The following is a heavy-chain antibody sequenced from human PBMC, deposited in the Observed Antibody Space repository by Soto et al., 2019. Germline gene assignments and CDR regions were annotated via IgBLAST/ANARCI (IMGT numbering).Heavy chain of an antibody. J-gene: IGHJ4*02. CDR3: AKDKPGTTSFDY. D-gene: IGHD1-1*01. CDR2: ISDRGDTT. V-gene: IGHV3-23*01. CDR1: GFPFSSYA. Sequence: EVQLLESGGGLVQPGGSVRLSCAASGFPFSSYAMYWVRQAPGKGLEWVSGISDRGDTTHYADSVKGRFTISRETSKNTLYLQLNSLRADDTAVYYCAKDKPGTTSFDYWGQGTLVTVSS.